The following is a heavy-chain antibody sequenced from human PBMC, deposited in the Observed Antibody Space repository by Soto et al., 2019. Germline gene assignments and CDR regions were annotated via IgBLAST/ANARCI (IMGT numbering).Heavy chain of an antibody. D-gene: IGHD1-1*01. CDR3: VRDPYLPTAGRLASPHY. J-gene: IGHJ4*02. CDR1: GFSFSAYA. Sequence: GGSLRLSCAASGFSFSAYAMSWVRQAPGKGLEWVSGMTGSGGFTYYADSVKGRFTISRDNSKNTLYVQMNSLKAEDTAVYYCVRDPYLPTAGRLASPHYWGPGTLVTVSS. V-gene: IGHV3-23*01. CDR2: MTGSGGFT.